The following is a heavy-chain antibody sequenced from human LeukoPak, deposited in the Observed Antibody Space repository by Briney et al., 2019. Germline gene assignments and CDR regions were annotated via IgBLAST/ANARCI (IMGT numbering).Heavy chain of an antibody. J-gene: IGHJ3*02. V-gene: IGHV3-30*04. D-gene: IGHD3-16*01. CDR1: GFTFSSYA. CDR2: ISYDGSNK. CDR3: ARGMITLAFDI. Sequence: PGGSLRLSCAASGFTFSSYAMHWVRQAPGKGLEWVAVISYDGSNKYYADSVKGRFTISRDNSKNTLYLQMNSLRAEDTAVYYCARGMITLAFDIWGQGTMVTVSS.